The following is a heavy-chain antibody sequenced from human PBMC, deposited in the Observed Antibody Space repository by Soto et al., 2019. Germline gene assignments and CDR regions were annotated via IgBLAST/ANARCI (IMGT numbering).Heavy chain of an antibody. D-gene: IGHD5-12*01. J-gene: IGHJ4*02. CDR1: GYTFTSYG. Sequence: QVQLVQSGAEVKKPGASVKVSCKASGYTFTSYGISWVRQAPGRGLEWMGWISAYNGNTNYAQKLQGRVTMTTDTSTSTAYMELRSLRSDDTAVYYCARVKAGDHSGYERRYYFDYWGQGTLVTVSS. V-gene: IGHV1-18*01. CDR3: ARVKAGDHSGYERRYYFDY. CDR2: ISAYNGNT.